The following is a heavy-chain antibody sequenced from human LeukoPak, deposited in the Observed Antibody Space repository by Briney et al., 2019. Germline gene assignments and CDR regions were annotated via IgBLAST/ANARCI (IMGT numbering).Heavy chain of an antibody. CDR1: GFTFSTYA. CDR2: ISGSGGNT. Sequence: QSGGSLKLSCAASGFTFSTYAMNWVRQAPGKGLEWVSIISGSGGNTFYADAVKGRFTISRDNSINTLYLQMNNLRDEDTAVYYCAKDPPCSGGTCYGYFESWGQGTLVTVSS. V-gene: IGHV3-23*01. D-gene: IGHD2-15*01. CDR3: AKDPPCSGGTCYGYFES. J-gene: IGHJ4*02.